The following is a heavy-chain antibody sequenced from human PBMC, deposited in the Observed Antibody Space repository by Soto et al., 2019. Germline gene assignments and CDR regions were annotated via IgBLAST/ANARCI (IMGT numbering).Heavy chain of an antibody. J-gene: IGHJ6*02. CDR1: GGSISSISYY. D-gene: IGHD4-17*01. V-gene: IGHV4-39*01. CDR3: VLFRAYGDYDAGAPNYGMDV. CDR2: IYYSGST. Sequence: PSETLSLTCTVSGGSISSISYYWGWIRQPPGKGLEWIGSIYYSGSTYYNPSLKSRVTISVDTSKNQFSLKLSSVTAADTAVYYCVLFRAYGDYDAGAPNYGMDVWGQGTTVTVSS.